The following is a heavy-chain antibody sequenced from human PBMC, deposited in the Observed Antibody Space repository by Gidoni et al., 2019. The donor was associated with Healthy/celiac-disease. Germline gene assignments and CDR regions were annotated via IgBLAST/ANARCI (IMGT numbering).Heavy chain of an antibody. CDR2: IIPIFGTA. CDR3: ARVGAYYYDSSGYYYENLPYFDY. V-gene: IGHV1-69*01. CDR1: GGTFSSYA. Sequence: QVQLVQSGAEVKKPGSSVKVSCKASGGTFSSYAISWVRQAPGQGLEWMGGIIPIFGTANYAQKFQGRVTITADESTSTAYMELSSLRSEDTAVYYCARVGAYYYDSSGYYYENLPYFDYWGQGTLVTVSS. D-gene: IGHD3-22*01. J-gene: IGHJ4*02.